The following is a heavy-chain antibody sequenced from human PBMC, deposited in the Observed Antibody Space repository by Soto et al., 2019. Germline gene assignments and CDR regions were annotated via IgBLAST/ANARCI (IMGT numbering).Heavy chain of an antibody. CDR1: GFTFSSFT. D-gene: IGHD6-19*01. V-gene: IGHV3-21*01. J-gene: IGHJ4*02. CDR2: ISSSSSYI. Sequence: PGGSLRLSCEASGFTFSSFTMNWVRQAPGKGLEWVSSISSSSSYIYYADSVKGRFTISRDNAKNSLYLQMNSLRAEDTAVYYCARVGVAAPGYWGQGTLVTVS. CDR3: ARVGVAAPGY.